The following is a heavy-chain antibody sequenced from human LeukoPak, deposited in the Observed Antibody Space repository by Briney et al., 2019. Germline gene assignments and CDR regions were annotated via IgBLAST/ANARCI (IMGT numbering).Heavy chain of an antibody. CDR1: GGSISSGGYY. J-gene: IGHJ5*02. Sequence: SQTLSLTCTVSGGSISSGGYYWSWIRQHPGKGLGWIGYIYYSGNTYYNPSLKSRVTISVDTSKNQFSLKLSSVTAADTAVYYCARGRSATWFDPWGQGTLVTVSS. V-gene: IGHV4-31*03. CDR3: ARGRSATWFDP. CDR2: IYYSGNT.